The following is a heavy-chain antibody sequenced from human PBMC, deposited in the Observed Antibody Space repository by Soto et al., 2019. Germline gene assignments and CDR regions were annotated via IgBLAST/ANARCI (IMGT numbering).Heavy chain of an antibody. CDR3: ASLREAYYDSSGYYGLFDY. CDR2: IIPIFGTA. J-gene: IGHJ4*02. V-gene: IGHV1-69*13. Sequence: SVKVSCKASGGTFSSYAISWVRQAPGQGLEWMGGIIPIFGTANYAQKFQGRVTITADESTSTAYMELSSLRSEDTAVYYCASLREAYYDSSGYYGLFDYWGQGTLVTVSS. D-gene: IGHD3-22*01. CDR1: GGTFSSYA.